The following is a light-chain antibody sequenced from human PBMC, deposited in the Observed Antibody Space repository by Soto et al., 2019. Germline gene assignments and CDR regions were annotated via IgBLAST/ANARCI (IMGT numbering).Light chain of an antibody. J-gene: IGKJ5*01. V-gene: IGKV3-20*01. CDR2: GAT. CDR3: QQYNYLIT. Sequence: EIVLTQSRGTLSLSPGEITTLSCRASQSVVSSYLAWYQHKPGQAPRLLIYGATSRATGIPDRFSGSGSGTDFTLTISRLEPEDFAVYFCQQYNYLITFGQGTRLEIK. CDR1: QSVVSSY.